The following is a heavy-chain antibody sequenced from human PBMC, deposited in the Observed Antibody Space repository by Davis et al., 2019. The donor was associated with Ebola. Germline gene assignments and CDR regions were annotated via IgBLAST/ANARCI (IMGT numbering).Heavy chain of an antibody. CDR3: AEGDYSSPPDY. V-gene: IGHV3-30*03. D-gene: IGHD4-11*01. Sequence: GESLKISCAASGFVVSDEYMSWFRQAPGKGLDWVSVISYDGSKKDYADSVKGRFTISRDNSKNTLYLQMNSLRGDDTAVYYCAEGDYSSPPDYWGQGTLVTVSS. J-gene: IGHJ4*02. CDR2: ISYDGSKK. CDR1: GFVVSDEY.